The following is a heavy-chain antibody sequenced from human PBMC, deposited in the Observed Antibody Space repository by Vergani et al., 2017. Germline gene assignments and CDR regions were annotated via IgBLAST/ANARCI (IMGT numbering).Heavy chain of an antibody. CDR2: IYYSGST. V-gene: IGHV4-30-4*08. D-gene: IGHD3-22*01. Sequence: QVQLQESGPGLVKPSQTLSLTCTVSGGSISSGDYYWSWIRQPPGKGLEWIGYIYYSGSTYYNPSLKSRVTISVDTSKNQFSLKLSSVTAADTAVYYCARGISGGYYDSSGYLNAFDIWGQGTMVTVSS. CDR1: GGSISSGDYY. J-gene: IGHJ3*02. CDR3: ARGISGGYYDSSGYLNAFDI.